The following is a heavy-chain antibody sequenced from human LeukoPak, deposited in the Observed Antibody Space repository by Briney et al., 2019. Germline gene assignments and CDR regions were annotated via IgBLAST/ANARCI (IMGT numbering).Heavy chain of an antibody. D-gene: IGHD5-18*01. CDR1: GFTFSSYS. CDR3: ARDCGDSYGYPTDYYYYYMDV. Sequence: GGSLRLSCAASGFTFSSYSMNWVRQAPGEGLEWVSSISSSSSSYIYYADSVKGRFTISRDNAKNSLYLQMNSLRAEDTAVYYCARDCGDSYGYPTDYYYYYMDVWGKGTTVTVSS. V-gene: IGHV3-21*01. CDR2: ISSSSSSYI. J-gene: IGHJ6*03.